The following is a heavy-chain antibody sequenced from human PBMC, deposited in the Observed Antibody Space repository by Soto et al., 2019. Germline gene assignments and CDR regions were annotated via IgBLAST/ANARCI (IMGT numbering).Heavy chain of an antibody. CDR1: GFPFSAYN. V-gene: IGHV3-21*01. D-gene: IGHD3-16*01. CDR3: SRSPEVGVRGAY. Sequence: GGSLTLSCTGSGFPFSAYNINWVRQAPGTGLELVSSITVGSSHIYQPNSMKGRFTNSRDNAKNSVYRQIDSLRDEDTARYYCSRSPEVGVRGAYWGQGTLVTVSS. J-gene: IGHJ4*02. CDR2: ITVGSSHI.